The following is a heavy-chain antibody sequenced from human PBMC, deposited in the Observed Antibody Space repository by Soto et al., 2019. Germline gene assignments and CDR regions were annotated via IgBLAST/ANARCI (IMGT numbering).Heavy chain of an antibody. CDR1: GGSTNYYY. CDR2: IYYTGST. V-gene: IGHV4-59*01. D-gene: IGHD3-22*01. Sequence: SETLSLTCTVSGGSTNYYYCSWFRQAPGKGLEWLGYIYYTGSTNYNPSLQSRLTMSLDTSKSQCSVNLTSVTAEDTAVYYCAKGWGPGGIVVDYWGQGNLVTVSS. J-gene: IGHJ4*02. CDR3: AKGWGPGGIVVDY.